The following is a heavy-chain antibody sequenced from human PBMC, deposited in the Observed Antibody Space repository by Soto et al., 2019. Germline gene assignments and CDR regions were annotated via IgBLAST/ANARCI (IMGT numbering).Heavy chain of an antibody. Sequence: GGSLRLSCAGSGFTLSDHFMDWVRQAPGKGLEWVGRMRNRANSYTTEYAASVKGRFRISRDDSTNSLYLQMSGLRTEDTAVYHCAGGATGRAPFQHWGQGTLVTVSS. CDR2: MRNRANSYTT. D-gene: IGHD6-13*01. CDR1: GFTLSDHF. J-gene: IGHJ1*01. V-gene: IGHV3-72*01. CDR3: AGGATGRAPFQH.